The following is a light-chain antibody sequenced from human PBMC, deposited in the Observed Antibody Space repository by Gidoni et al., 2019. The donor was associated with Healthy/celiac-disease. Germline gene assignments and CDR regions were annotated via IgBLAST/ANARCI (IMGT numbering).Light chain of an antibody. Sequence: LIYGASSRATGIPDRFSGSGSGTDFTLTISRLEPEDFAVYYCQQYGRTFXQXTKVEIK. J-gene: IGKJ1*01. CDR3: QQYGRT. V-gene: IGKV3-20*01. CDR2: GAS.